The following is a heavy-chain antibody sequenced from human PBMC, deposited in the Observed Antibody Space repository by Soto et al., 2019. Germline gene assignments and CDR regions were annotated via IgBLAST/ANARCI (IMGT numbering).Heavy chain of an antibody. V-gene: IGHV4-39*01. Sequence: SETLSLTCSVSGCSISSSSYYWGWIRQPPGKGLEWIGSIYYSGSTYYNPSLKSRVTISVDTSKNQFSLKLSSVTAADTAVYYCARQIYAFWSGYYTGDNWFDPWGQGTLVTVSS. D-gene: IGHD3-3*01. CDR1: GCSISSSSYY. CDR2: IYYSGST. CDR3: ARQIYAFWSGYYTGDNWFDP. J-gene: IGHJ5*02.